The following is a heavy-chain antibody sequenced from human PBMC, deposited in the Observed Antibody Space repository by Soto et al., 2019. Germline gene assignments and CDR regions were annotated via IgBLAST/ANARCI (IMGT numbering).Heavy chain of an antibody. CDR3: ARMNRDYYYYGMDV. J-gene: IGHJ6*02. V-gene: IGHV4-4*07. CDR1: GGSITNYY. Sequence: SETLSLTCTVSGGSITNYYWSWIRQPAGKGLEWIGRIYTKERTNYNLSFRNRVTMSVDTSKNQFSLKLDAVTAADTAVYYCARMNRDYYYYGMDVWGQGATVTVSS. CDR2: IYTKERT.